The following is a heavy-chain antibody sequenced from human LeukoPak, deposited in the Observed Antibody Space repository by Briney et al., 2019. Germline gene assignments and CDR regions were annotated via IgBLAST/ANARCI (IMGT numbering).Heavy chain of an antibody. CDR1: GISFSDYY. V-gene: IGHV3-11*01. CDR2: ISVSGSTI. Sequence: GGSLRLSCAASGISFSDYYMSWIRQAPGKGLEWVSYISVSGSTIYYADSVKGRFTISRDNAKNSLYLQMNSLRAEDTAVYYCASGGFYYGSGSYYYQHRSAFDIWGQGTMVTVSS. J-gene: IGHJ3*02. CDR3: ASGGFYYGSGSYYYQHRSAFDI. D-gene: IGHD3-10*01.